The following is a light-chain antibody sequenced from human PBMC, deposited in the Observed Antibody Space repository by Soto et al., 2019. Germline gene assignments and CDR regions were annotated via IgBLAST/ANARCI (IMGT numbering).Light chain of an antibody. CDR2: DVS. Sequence: QSALTQPASVSGSPGQSITISCTGTNSDVGYYDYVSWYQQHPGNAPKLIIYDVSSRPSGVSSRFSGSKSGNTASLTISGLQAEDEADYYCNSYTTSATLVFGGGTQLTVL. J-gene: IGLJ7*01. CDR1: NSDVGYYDY. CDR3: NSYTTSATLV. V-gene: IGLV2-14*03.